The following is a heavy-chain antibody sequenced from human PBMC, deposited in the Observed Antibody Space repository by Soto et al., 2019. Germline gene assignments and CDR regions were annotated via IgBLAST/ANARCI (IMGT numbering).Heavy chain of an antibody. CDR3: ATKRYNWNDVGYYYYGMDV. J-gene: IGHJ6*02. D-gene: IGHD1-1*01. CDR2: FDPEDGET. V-gene: IGHV1-24*01. CDR1: GYTLTELS. Sequence: QVQLVESGAEVKKPGASVKVSCNVSGYTLTELSMHWVRQAPGKGLEWMGGFDPEDGETIYAQKFQGRVNMTEDTSTDTAYMELSSLRSEDTAVYYCATKRYNWNDVGYYYYGMDVWGQGTTVTVSS.